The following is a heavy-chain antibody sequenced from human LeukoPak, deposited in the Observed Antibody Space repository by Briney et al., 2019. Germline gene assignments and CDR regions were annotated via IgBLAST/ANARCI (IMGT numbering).Heavy chain of an antibody. V-gene: IGHV3-9*03. Sequence: GGSLRLSCAASGFTFDDHGMHWVRHAPGKGLEWVSGISWNSGSIGYADSVKGRFTVSRDNAKNSLYLQMNSLRAEDMALYYCAKGDSSGYTDYWGQGTLVTVSS. CDR3: AKGDSSGYTDY. CDR1: GFTFDDHG. CDR2: ISWNSGSI. D-gene: IGHD6-19*01. J-gene: IGHJ4*02.